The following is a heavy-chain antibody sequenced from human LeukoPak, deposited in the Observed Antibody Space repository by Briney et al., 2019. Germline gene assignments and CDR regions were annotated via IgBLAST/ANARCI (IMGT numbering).Heavy chain of an antibody. Sequence: RASETLSLTCTVSGGSMSSSSYYWGWIRQPPGKGLEWIGSIYYSGSTYYNPSLKSRVTISVDTSKNQFSLKLSSVTAADTAVYYCARWGPPPPLDPWGQGTLVTVSS. D-gene: IGHD3-16*01. J-gene: IGHJ5*02. CDR3: ARWGPPPPLDP. CDR1: GGSMSSSSYY. V-gene: IGHV4-39*07. CDR2: IYYSGST.